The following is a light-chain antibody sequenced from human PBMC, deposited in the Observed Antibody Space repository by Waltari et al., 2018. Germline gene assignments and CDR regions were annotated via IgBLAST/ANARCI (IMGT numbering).Light chain of an antibody. V-gene: IGKV1-5*03. J-gene: IGKJ1*01. CDR3: QQYNTYSWT. CDR1: QSIGTW. Sequence: DIQMTQSPSTLSASVGDRVTITCRASQSIGTWLAWYQEKPGRAPKVLIYKASRLESYVPPRFRGSGSGTEFTLTITSLQPYDFATYYCQQYNTYSWTFGQGTRVEVK. CDR2: KAS.